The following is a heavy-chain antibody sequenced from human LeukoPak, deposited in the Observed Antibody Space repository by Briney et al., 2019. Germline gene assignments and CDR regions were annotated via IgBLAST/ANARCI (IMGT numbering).Heavy chain of an antibody. Sequence: GGSLRLSCAASGFTFSIYAFSWVRQAPGKGLEWVSAAASGRTYNADSVKGRFTISRDDSRNTVYLQMDSLRAEDTAVYYCAREIYGTRGWYSADYWGQGALVTVSS. CDR2: AASGRT. CDR1: GFTFSIYA. D-gene: IGHD6-19*01. J-gene: IGHJ4*02. V-gene: IGHV3-23*01. CDR3: AREIYGTRGWYSADY.